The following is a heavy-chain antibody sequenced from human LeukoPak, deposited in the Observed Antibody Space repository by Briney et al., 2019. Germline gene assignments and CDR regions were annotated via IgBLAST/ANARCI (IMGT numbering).Heavy chain of an antibody. V-gene: IGHV3-66*01. CDR1: GFTFSSNY. D-gene: IGHD1-20*01. J-gene: IGHJ4*02. CDR2: IYSGGST. CDR3: ARVREKYNWIVDY. Sequence: GGSLRLSCAASGFTFSSNYMSWVRQAPGKGLEWVSVIYSGGSTYYADSVKGRFTISRDNSKNTLYLQMNSLRAEDTAVYYCARVREKYNWIVDYWGQGTLVTVSS.